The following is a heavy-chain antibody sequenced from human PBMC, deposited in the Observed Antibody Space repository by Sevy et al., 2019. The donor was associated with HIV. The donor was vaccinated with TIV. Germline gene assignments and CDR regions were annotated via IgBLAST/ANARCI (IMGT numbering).Heavy chain of an antibody. D-gene: IGHD3-3*01. CDR2: ISWNSGSI. CDR3: AKDMSGFGYYDFWSGYSNYYYGMDV. Sequence: GGSLRLSCAASGFTFDDYAMHWVRQAPGKGLEWVSGISWNSGSIGYATSVKGRFTISRDNAKNSLYLQMNSLRAEDTALYYCAKDMSGFGYYDFWSGYSNYYYGMDVWGQGTTVTVSS. V-gene: IGHV3-9*01. CDR1: GFTFDDYA. J-gene: IGHJ6*02.